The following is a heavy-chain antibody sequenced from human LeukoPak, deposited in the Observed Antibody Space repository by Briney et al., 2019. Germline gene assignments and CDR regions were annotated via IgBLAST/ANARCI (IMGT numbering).Heavy chain of an antibody. D-gene: IGHD6-13*01. V-gene: IGHV3-23*01. CDR3: ARESASSWTGNWFDP. CDR1: GFTFGDSF. J-gene: IGHJ5*02. CDR2: IVGSGGRA. Sequence: GGSLRLSCTASGFTFGDSFMIWFRQAPGKGLEWVSAIVGSGGRAYYTDSVKGRFTVSRDNSKNTLFLQMNSLRAEDTAVYYCARESASSWTGNWFDPWGQGTLVTVSS.